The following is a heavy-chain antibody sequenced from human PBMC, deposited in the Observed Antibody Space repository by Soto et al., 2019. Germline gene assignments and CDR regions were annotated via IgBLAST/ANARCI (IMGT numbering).Heavy chain of an antibody. Sequence: ESGPTLVNPTQTLTLTCTFSGFSLSTSGVGVGWIRQPPGKALEWLALIYWNDDKRYSPSLKSRLTITKDTSKNQVVPTMTNMDPVDTATYYCAHTPTFYYYYDSSGDAFDIWGQGTMVTVSS. V-gene: IGHV2-5*01. CDR3: AHTPTFYYYYDSSGDAFDI. J-gene: IGHJ3*02. CDR1: GFSLSTSGVG. D-gene: IGHD3-22*01. CDR2: IYWNDDK.